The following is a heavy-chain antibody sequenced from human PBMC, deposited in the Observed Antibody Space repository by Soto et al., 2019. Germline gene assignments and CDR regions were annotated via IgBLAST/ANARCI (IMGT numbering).Heavy chain of an antibody. CDR3: ARSSPYIVVRKPTGNQDYYGMDV. D-gene: IGHD2-2*01. Sequence: QVQLVQSGAEVKKPGSSVKVFCKASVGTFSNYTISWVRQAPGQGLEWMGGIIPVFGTTDYEQKLQGRVTITADGSTSTAYMKLSSMRSADTAVYYCARSSPYIVVRKPTGNQDYYGMDVWGQGTTVTVSS. V-gene: IGHV1-69*01. J-gene: IGHJ6*02. CDR1: VGTFSNYT. CDR2: IIPVFGTT.